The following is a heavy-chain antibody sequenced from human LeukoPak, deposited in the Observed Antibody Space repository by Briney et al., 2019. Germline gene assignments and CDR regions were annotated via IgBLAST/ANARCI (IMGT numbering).Heavy chain of an antibody. Sequence: GGSLRLSCAASGFTFGSYAMSWVRQAAGKGLEWVSAISGSGGRTYYADSVKGRFTISRDNSKNTLYLQMNSLRAEDTAVYYCAKRGPRYCSSTSCYGGQWLTFDYWGQGTLVTVSS. V-gene: IGHV3-23*01. D-gene: IGHD2-2*01. J-gene: IGHJ4*02. CDR3: AKRGPRYCSSTSCYGGQWLTFDY. CDR2: ISGSGGRT. CDR1: GFTFGSYA.